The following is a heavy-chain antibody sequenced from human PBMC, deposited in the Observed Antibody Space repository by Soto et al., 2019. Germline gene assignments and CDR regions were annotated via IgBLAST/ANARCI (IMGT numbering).Heavy chain of an antibody. CDR1: EFTFSSYG. J-gene: IGHJ4*02. CDR3: AKDRGYCNGGSCYGPQH. CDR2: ISYDGSNK. D-gene: IGHD2-15*01. V-gene: IGHV3-30*18. Sequence: QVQLVESGGGVVQPGRSLRLSCAASEFTFSSYGMHWVRQAPGKGLEWVAVISYDGSNKYYADSVKGRVTIFRDNSKNTVYLQMNSLRAEDTAGYYCAKDRGYCNGGSCYGPQHWGQGTLVTVSS.